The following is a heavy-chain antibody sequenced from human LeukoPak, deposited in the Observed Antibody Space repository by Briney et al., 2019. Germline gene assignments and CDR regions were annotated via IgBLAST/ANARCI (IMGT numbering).Heavy chain of an antibody. J-gene: IGHJ4*02. V-gene: IGHV4-59*01. CDR3: ARGNAMVRGVMEY. Sequence: SETLSLTCTVAGGSISSYYWSWIRHPPGKGLEWIGYIYYSGISNYNPSLKSRVTISVDTSKNHFSLKLSSVTAADTAVYYCARGNAMVRGVMEYWGQGTLVTASS. CDR1: GGSISSYY. D-gene: IGHD3-10*01. CDR2: IYYSGIS.